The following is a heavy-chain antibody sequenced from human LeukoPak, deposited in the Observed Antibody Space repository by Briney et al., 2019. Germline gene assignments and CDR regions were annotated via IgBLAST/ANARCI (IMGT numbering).Heavy chain of an antibody. Sequence: ASVKVSCKASGYTFAGYFIHWVRQAPGQGLEWMGWINPKSGGTNYAQKFQGGVTMTRDTSIRTAYMELSRLKSDDTAVYYCARAKMDTVATTPYYGMDVWGQGTTVTVSS. J-gene: IGHJ6*02. D-gene: IGHD5-12*01. CDR2: INPKSGGT. V-gene: IGHV1-2*02. CDR1: GYTFAGYF. CDR3: ARAKMDTVATTPYYGMDV.